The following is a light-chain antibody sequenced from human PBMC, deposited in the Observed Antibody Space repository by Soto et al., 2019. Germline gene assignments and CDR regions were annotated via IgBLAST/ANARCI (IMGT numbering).Light chain of an antibody. J-gene: IGKJ3*01. V-gene: IGKV3-20*01. CDR2: GAS. CDR1: QSVNNNY. Sequence: EIVLTQSPGTLALSPGVRATLSCRASQSVNNNYLTWYQQKRGQAPRLLIHGASSRATGIPDRFSGSESGTDFTLTIRRLEPEDFAVYYCQQYGSSPFTFAPGTRVGIK. CDR3: QQYGSSPFT.